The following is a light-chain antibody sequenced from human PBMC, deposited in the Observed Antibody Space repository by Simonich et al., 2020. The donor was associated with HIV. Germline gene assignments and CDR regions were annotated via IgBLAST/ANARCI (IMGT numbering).Light chain of an antibody. CDR1: QSISSN. Sequence: EIVMTQFPATLSVSPGESTTVSCTASQSISSNLAWYQQKPGQAPRLLIYGASTRATGIPARFSGSGSGTDFTLTISSMQSEDFAIFYCQQYNNWPQTFGGGTKVEI. V-gene: IGKV3-15*01. CDR2: GAS. J-gene: IGKJ4*01. CDR3: QQYNNWPQT.